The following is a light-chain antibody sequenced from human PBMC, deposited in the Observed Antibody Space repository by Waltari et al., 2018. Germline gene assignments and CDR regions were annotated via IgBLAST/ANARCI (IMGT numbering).Light chain of an antibody. CDR2: EAS. Sequence: DIVLTQSPGTLSLSPGERATLSCRASQSVNRYLAWYQHKPGQAPRLLIYEASNRATGIPARFSGSGSGTDFTLTISSLEPEDFAVYYCQQRANWPPVTFGQGTRLEIK. CDR1: QSVNRY. V-gene: IGKV3-11*01. CDR3: QQRANWPPVT. J-gene: IGKJ5*01.